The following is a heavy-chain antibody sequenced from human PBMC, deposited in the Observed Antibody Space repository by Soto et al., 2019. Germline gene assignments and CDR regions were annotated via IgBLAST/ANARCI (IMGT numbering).Heavy chain of an antibody. CDR3: AREGGDCSGGSCYSGYYYYGMDV. CDR1: GGTFSSYA. CDR2: IIPIFGTA. V-gene: IGHV1-69*01. J-gene: IGHJ6*02. Sequence: QVQLVQSGAEVKKPGSSVKVSCKASGGTFSSYAISWVRQAPGQGLEWMGGIIPIFGTANYAQKFQGRVTSTAEESTSTAYMELSSLRSEDTAVYYCAREGGDCSGGSCYSGYYYYGMDVWGQGTTVTVSS. D-gene: IGHD2-15*01.